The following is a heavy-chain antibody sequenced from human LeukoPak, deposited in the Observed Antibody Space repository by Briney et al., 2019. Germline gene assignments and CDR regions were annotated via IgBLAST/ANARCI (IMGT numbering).Heavy chain of an antibody. CDR2: ITGSGEST. J-gene: IGHJ5*02. V-gene: IGHV3-23*01. CDR1: GFIFRNDA. CDR3: ARQLFGSGRCPDL. D-gene: IGHD3-10*01. Sequence: GGSLRLSCAASGFIFRNDAMSWVRQAPGGGRGWVSAITGSGESTYYADSVKGRVTISIDKSKNMVYLHMSSLRADDTAVYFCARQLFGSGRCPDLWGQGTLVTVSS.